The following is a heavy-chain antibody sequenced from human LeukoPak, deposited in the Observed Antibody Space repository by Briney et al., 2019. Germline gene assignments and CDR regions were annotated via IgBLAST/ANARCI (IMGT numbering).Heavy chain of an antibody. CDR2: ISPSGGST. V-gene: IGHV1-46*01. D-gene: IGHD5-24*01. J-gene: IGHJ5*02. CDR3: ARDNSVRDEAWWFNP. CDR1: GYTLTFYW. Sequence: ASVTVSCKAFGYTLTFYWMHWVRQGPGQGPEWKGVISPSGGSTIYAQKFKGRVTLTRDMSTSTDYLELSSLRSEDTAVYYCARDNSVRDEAWWFNPWGQGTLVTVSS.